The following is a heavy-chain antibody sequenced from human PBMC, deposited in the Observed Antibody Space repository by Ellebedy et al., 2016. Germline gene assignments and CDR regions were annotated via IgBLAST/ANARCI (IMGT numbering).Heavy chain of an antibody. CDR1: GYTFTRYG. CDR2: ISDYNGNT. V-gene: IGHV1-18*01. D-gene: IGHD6-19*01. CDR3: ARGLSIAVATN. J-gene: IGHJ4*02. Sequence: ASVKVSCXASGYTFTRYGISWVRQAPGQGLEWMGWISDYNGNTNYAQKLQGRVTMTTDTSTSTAYMEVRSLRSEDTAVYYCARGLSIAVATNWGQGTLVTVSS.